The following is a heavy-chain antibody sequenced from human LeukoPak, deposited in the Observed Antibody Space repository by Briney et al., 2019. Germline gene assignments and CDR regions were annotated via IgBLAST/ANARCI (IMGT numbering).Heavy chain of an antibody. V-gene: IGHV3-30*02. CDR3: AKGGSTGWGAFDI. Sequence: AGGSLRLSCAASGFTFSSYGMHWVRQAPGKGLEWVAFIRYDGSNKYYADSVKGRFTISRDNSKNTLYLQMNSLRAEDTAVYYCAKGGSTGWGAFDIWGQGTMVTVSS. CDR1: GFTFSSYG. CDR2: IRYDGSNK. J-gene: IGHJ3*02. D-gene: IGHD1-14*01.